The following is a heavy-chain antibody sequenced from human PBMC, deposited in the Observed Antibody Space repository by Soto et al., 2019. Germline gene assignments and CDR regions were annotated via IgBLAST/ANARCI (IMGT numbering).Heavy chain of an antibody. V-gene: IGHV1-69*13. D-gene: IGHD6-13*01. CDR1: GGTFSSYA. J-gene: IGHJ4*02. CDR2: IIPIFGTA. CDR3: ARGFEGYSSSWYSPPTDY. Sequence: ASVKVSCKASGGTFSSYAISWVRQAPGQGLEWMGGIIPIFGTANYAQKFQGRVTITADESTSTAYMELSSLRSEDTAVYYCARGFEGYSSSWYSPPTDYWGQGTLVTVSS.